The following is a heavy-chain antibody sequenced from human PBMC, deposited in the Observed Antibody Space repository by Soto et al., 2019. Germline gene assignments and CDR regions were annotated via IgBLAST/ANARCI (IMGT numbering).Heavy chain of an antibody. CDR1: GGSISSSSYY. Sequence: SETLSLTCTVSGGSISSSSYYWGWIRQPPGKWLEWIGSIYYSGSTYYNPSLKSRVTISVDTSKNQFSLKLSSVTAADTAVYYCARQSGYYDFWSGYSFLGMDVWGQGTTVTVSS. CDR3: ARQSGYYDFWSGYSFLGMDV. J-gene: IGHJ6*02. CDR2: IYYSGST. V-gene: IGHV4-39*01. D-gene: IGHD3-3*01.